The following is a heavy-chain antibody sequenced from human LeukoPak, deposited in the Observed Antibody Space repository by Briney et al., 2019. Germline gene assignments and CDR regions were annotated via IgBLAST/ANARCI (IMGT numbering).Heavy chain of an antibody. CDR1: GGSISSYY. CDR3: ARDGMATIDT. CDR2: IYTSGST. Sequence: SETPSLTCTVSGGSISSYYWSWIRQPPGKGLEWIGRIYTSGSTNYNPSLKSRVTISVDTSKNQFSLKLSSVTAADTAVYYCARDGMATIDTWGQGTLVTVSS. D-gene: IGHD5-24*01. V-gene: IGHV4-4*08. J-gene: IGHJ5*02.